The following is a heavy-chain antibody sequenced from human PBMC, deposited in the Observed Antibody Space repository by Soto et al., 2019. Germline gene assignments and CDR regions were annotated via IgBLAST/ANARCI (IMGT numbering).Heavy chain of an antibody. V-gene: IGHV3-66*02. D-gene: IGHD7-27*01. CDR1: GFTVSSNY. CDR2: IYSGGST. Sequence: GGSLRLFCAASGFTVSSNYMSWVRQAPGKGLEWVSVIYSGGSTYYADSVKGRFTISRDNSKNTLYLQMNSLRAEDTGVYYCARSTNWVYFDYWGQGTMVTVSS. J-gene: IGHJ4*01. CDR3: ARSTNWVYFDY.